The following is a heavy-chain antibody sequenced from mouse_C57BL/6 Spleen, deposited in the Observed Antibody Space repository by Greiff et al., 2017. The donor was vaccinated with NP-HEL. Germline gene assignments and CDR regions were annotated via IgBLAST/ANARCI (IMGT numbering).Heavy chain of an antibody. D-gene: IGHD1-1*01. CDR2: FYPGSGSI. V-gene: IGHV1-62-2*01. CDR1: GYTFTEYT. J-gene: IGHJ2*01. Sequence: VKLQQSGAELVKPGASVKLSCKASGYTFTEYTIHWVKQRSGQGLEWIGWFYPGSGSIKYNEKFKDKATLTADKSSSTVYMELSRLTSEDSAVYFCARHEDYYGSSPGYFDYWGQGTTLTVSS. CDR3: ARHEDYYGSSPGYFDY.